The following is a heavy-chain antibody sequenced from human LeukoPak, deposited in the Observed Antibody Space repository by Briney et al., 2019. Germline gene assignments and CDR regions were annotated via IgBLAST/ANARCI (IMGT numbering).Heavy chain of an antibody. J-gene: IGHJ5*02. V-gene: IGHV3-74*01. Sequence: GGSLRLSCATSGFAFSDYWMHWVRQAPGKGLVWVSRIISVGSSASYADSVKGRFTISRDNAKNTLYLQMNSLRVEDTAVYYCVRDARYCPDSWGQGTLVTVSS. CDR3: VRDARYCPDS. D-gene: IGHD2-8*02. CDR1: GFAFSDYW. CDR2: IISVGSSA.